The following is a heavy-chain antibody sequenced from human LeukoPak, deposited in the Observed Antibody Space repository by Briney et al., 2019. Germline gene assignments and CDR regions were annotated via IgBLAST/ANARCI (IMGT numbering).Heavy chain of an antibody. D-gene: IGHD3-10*01. CDR2: INHSGST. V-gene: IGHV4-34*01. J-gene: IGHJ4*02. CDR3: ARTRYYYNSRSYGAPYYFDY. Sequence: SETLSLTCAVYGGSFSGYYWSWIRQPPGKGLEWIGEINHSGSTNYDPSLKSRVTISVDTSKNQFSLKLSSVTAADTAVYYCARTRYYYNSRSYGAPYYFDYWGQGTLVTVSS. CDR1: GGSFSGYY.